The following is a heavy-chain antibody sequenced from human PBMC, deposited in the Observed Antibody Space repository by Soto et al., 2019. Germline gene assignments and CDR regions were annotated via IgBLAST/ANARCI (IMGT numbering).Heavy chain of an antibody. CDR1: GGSINNYY. CDR2: IYYSGST. V-gene: IGHV4-59*06. J-gene: IGHJ4*02. CDR3: ATMPGGYSYYFDY. Sequence: SETLSLTCTVSGGSINNYYWSWIRQHPGKGLEWIGYIYYSGSTYYNPSLKSRVTISVDTSKNQFSLKLSSVTAADTAVYYCATMPGGYSYYFDYWGQGTLVTVSS. D-gene: IGHD5-18*01.